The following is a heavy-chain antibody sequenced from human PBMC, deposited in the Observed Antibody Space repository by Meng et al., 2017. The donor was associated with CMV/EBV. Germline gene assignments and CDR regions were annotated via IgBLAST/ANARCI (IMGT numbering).Heavy chain of an antibody. D-gene: IGHD6-13*01. CDR2: ISGSGGST. Sequence: GESLKISCAASGFTFSSYAMSWVRQAPGKGLEWVSAISGSGGSTYYADSVKGRFTISRDNSKNTLYLQMNSLRAEDTAVYYCARDGHRGSSWYLDYYYYGMDVWGQGTTVTVSS. V-gene: IGHV3-23*01. CDR3: ARDGHRGSSWYLDYYYYGMDV. CDR1: GFTFSSYA. J-gene: IGHJ6*02.